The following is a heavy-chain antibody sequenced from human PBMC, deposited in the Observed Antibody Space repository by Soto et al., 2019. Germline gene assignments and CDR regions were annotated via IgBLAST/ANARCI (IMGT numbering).Heavy chain of an antibody. V-gene: IGHV2-5*02. CDR2: IFWDDEK. CDR1: GFSLSSSGVS. D-gene: IGHD3-9*01. J-gene: IGHJ3*01. CDR3: SQRTVVTVESGFNV. Sequence: QVTLKESGPTLVEPTQTLTLTCTFSGFSLSSSGVSVAWIRQPPGKALQWLALIFWDDEKWYSPSLKNRLTITKDTSKNQVVLTMTKVDPVDTGTYFCSQRTVVTVESGFNVWGQGTMVTVSS.